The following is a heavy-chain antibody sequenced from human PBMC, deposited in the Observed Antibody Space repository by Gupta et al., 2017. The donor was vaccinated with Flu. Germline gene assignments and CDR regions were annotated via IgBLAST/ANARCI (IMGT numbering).Heavy chain of an antibody. Sequence: WVRPARGEGLGAVSVINARGDGVYDMASVRRLFTISRDNAKNSLILQMNSLGDEDAAVYYWTGHSGYGAIDMWGQGTLVTISS. J-gene: IGHJ3*02. D-gene: IGHD5-18*01. CDR3: TGHSGYGAIDM. CDR2: INARGDGV. V-gene: IGHV3-7*01.